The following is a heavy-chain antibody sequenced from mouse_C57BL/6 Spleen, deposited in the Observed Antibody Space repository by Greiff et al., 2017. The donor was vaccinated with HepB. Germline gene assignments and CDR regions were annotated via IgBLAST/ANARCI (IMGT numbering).Heavy chain of an antibody. J-gene: IGHJ1*03. CDR1: GFTFRDYG. CDR2: ISSGSSTI. Sequence: EVQLVESGGGLVKPGGSLKLSCAASGFTFRDYGMHWVRQAPEKGLEWVAYISSGSSTIYYADTVKGRFTISRDNAKNTLFLQMTSLRSEDTAMYYCARKEITGRDWYFDVWGTGTTVTVSS. D-gene: IGHD4-1*01. V-gene: IGHV5-17*01. CDR3: ARKEITGRDWYFDV.